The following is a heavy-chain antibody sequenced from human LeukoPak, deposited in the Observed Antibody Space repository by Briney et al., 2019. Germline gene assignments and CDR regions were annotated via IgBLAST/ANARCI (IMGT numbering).Heavy chain of an antibody. CDR2: ISGGTT. J-gene: IGHJ4*02. CDR1: GFTIGTYG. D-gene: IGHD3-10*01. Sequence: GGSLRLSCAASGFTIGTYGMSWVRQAPGKGLEWVSSISGGTTYYADSVKGRFTISRDNSKNTVSLQMNSLRAEDTAVYYCAKSVYHSGNYWGQGTLVTVSS. CDR3: AKSVYHSGNY. V-gene: IGHV3-23*01.